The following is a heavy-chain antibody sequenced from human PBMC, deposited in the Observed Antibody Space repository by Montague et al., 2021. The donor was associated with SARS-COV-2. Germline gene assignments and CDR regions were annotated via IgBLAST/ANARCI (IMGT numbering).Heavy chain of an antibody. CDR3: ARGGRVGTIVVVIAIPYYFDY. D-gene: IGHD2-21*01. Sequence: SETLSLTCTVSGGSISSSSYYWGWLRQPPGKGLEWIGSIYYSGSTYYNPSLKGRVTISVDTSKNQFSLKLSSVTAADTAVYYCARGGRVGTIVVVIAIPYYFDYWGQGTLVTVSS. CDR2: IYYSGST. J-gene: IGHJ4*02. CDR1: GGSISSSSYY. V-gene: IGHV4-39*02.